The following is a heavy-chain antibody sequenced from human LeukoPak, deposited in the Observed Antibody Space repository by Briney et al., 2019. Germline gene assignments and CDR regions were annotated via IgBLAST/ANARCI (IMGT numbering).Heavy chain of an antibody. D-gene: IGHD2-2*01. Sequence: SETLSLTCTVSGGSISSGIYFWSWIRHHPGKGLEWIGYIHHSGHTYYNPSLKSRVTISMDTSKNQFSLRLSAVTDADTAMYYCARYCSSTKCPFDFWGQGTLVTVSS. V-gene: IGHV4-31*03. CDR3: ARYCSSTKCPFDF. CDR2: IHHSGHT. J-gene: IGHJ4*02. CDR1: GGSISSGIYF.